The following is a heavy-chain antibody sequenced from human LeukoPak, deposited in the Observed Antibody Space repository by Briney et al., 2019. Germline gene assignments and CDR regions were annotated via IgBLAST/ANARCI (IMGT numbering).Heavy chain of an antibody. Sequence: SGGSLRLSCAASGFTFSSYAMHSVRQAPGKGLEYVSAISSNGGRTYYANSVKGRFTISRDSSNNTLYLQIGRTRPWDTAGYYCARQIVVVPAYAFDIWGQGTIVTVSS. CDR1: GFTFSSYA. CDR3: ARQIVVVPAYAFDI. J-gene: IGHJ3*02. D-gene: IGHD2-2*01. V-gene: IGHV3-64*01. CDR2: ISSNGGRT.